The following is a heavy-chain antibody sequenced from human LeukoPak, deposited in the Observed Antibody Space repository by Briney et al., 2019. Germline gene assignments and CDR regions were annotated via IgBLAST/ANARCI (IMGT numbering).Heavy chain of an antibody. CDR1: GFTFNSYS. Sequence: GGSLRLSCAASGFTFNSYSMNWVRQAPGKGLEWLSYISTSSSPIYYADSVKGRFTISRDNVKNSLYLQMNSLRDEDTAVYYCARGLDWAFDYWGQGILITVSS. CDR2: ISTSSSPI. CDR3: ARGLDWAFDY. D-gene: IGHD1-1*01. J-gene: IGHJ4*02. V-gene: IGHV3-48*02.